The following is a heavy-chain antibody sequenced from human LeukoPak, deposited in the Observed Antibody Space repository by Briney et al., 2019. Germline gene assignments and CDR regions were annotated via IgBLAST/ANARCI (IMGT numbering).Heavy chain of an antibody. V-gene: IGHV3-7*01. CDR1: GFTFYRCW. D-gene: IGHD2-21*02. Sequence: GGSLRLSCVSGFTFYRCWMNWVRQAPGKGLGRVAHINPGGRDTYYVDSVKGRFTISRDNAQNSMYLQMNSLRVEDTAVYYCTSWGDTTAEYFQRWGQGTLVTVSS. J-gene: IGHJ1*01. CDR2: INPGGRDT. CDR3: TSWGDTTAEYFQR.